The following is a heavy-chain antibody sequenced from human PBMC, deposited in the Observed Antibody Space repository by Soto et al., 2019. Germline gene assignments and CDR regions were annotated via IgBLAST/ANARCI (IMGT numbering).Heavy chain of an antibody. Sequence: QVQLVQSGAEVKKPGSSVKVSCKASGGTFSSYAISWVRQAPGQGLEWMGGMIRFFGTANYAQKVQGRVTITADESTSTAYMELSSLRSEDTAVYYCARGVVVVPAAIRGAFDFWGQGTMVTVSS. D-gene: IGHD2-2*02. CDR3: ARGVVVVPAAIRGAFDF. CDR2: MIRFFGTA. CDR1: GGTFSSYA. J-gene: IGHJ3*01. V-gene: IGHV1-69*01.